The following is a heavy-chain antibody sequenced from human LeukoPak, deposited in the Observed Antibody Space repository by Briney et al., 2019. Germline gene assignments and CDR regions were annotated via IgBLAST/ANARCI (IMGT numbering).Heavy chain of an antibody. J-gene: IGHJ4*02. V-gene: IGHV3-23*01. CDR3: AKDPLTRGPLWYYFDY. CDR1: GFTFSTYA. CDR2: ITDGGGGT. D-gene: IGHD3-10*01. Sequence: PGGSLRLSCAASGFTFSTYAMNWVRQAPGKGLEWVSEITDGGGGTDYGDSVKGRFTISRDNAKNSLYLQMNSLRAEDTALYYCAKDPLTRGPLWYYFDYWGQGTLVTVSS.